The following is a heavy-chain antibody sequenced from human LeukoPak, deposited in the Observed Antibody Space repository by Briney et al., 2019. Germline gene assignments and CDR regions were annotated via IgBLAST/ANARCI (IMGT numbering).Heavy chain of an antibody. V-gene: IGHV4-39*01. CDR2: IYYTRST. CDR1: GGSISSSSYY. J-gene: IGHJ4*02. Sequence: PSETLSLTCTVSGGSISSSSYYWGWIRQPPGKGLEWIGSIYYTRSTYYNPSLKSRVTISVDTSKNQFSLKLTSVTAADTAVYYCASQGYSSRWYWGEFFHRYYFDYWGQGTLVTVSS. D-gene: IGHD6-13*01. CDR3: ASQGYSSRWYWGEFFHRYYFDY.